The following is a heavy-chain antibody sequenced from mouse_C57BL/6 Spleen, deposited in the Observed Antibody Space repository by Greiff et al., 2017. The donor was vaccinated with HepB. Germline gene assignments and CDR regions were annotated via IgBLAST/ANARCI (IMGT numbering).Heavy chain of an antibody. J-gene: IGHJ2*01. CDR2: IDPSDSYT. CDR1: GYTFTSYW. V-gene: IGHV1-69*01. D-gene: IGHD1-1*01. Sequence: QVQLKQPGAELVMPGASVKLSCKASGYTFTSYWMHWVKQRPGQGLEWIGEIDPSDSYTNYNQKFKGKSTLTVDKSSSTAYMQLSSLTSEDSAVYYCARSGYYGSSYDYFDYWGQGTTLTVSS. CDR3: ARSGYYGSSYDYFDY.